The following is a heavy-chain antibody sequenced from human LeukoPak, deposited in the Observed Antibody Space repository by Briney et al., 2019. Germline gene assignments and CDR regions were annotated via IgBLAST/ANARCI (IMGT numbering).Heavy chain of an antibody. J-gene: IGHJ4*02. D-gene: IGHD2-8*01. Sequence: GALRLSCAASGFTFSSYEMNRVRQAPGKGLEWISYISTTGDRIQYADSVKGRFTISRDNAKNSLYLQMNSLRAEDTAVCYCARDTKDYWGQGTLVTVSS. CDR3: ARDTKDY. V-gene: IGHV3-48*03. CDR1: GFTFSSYE. CDR2: ISTTGDRI.